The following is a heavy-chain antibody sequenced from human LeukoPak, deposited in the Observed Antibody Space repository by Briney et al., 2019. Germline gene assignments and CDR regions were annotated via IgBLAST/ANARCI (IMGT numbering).Heavy chain of an antibody. CDR3: AKVGGPGITVAGGSSGAFDI. Sequence: GGSLRLSCAASGFTFDDYAMHWVRQAPGKGLEWVSGISWNSGSIGYADSVKGRLTISRDNAKNSLYLQMNSLRAEDTALYYCAKVGGPGITVAGGSSGAFDIWGQGTMVTVSS. CDR1: GFTFDDYA. J-gene: IGHJ3*02. V-gene: IGHV3-9*01. D-gene: IGHD6-19*01. CDR2: ISWNSGSI.